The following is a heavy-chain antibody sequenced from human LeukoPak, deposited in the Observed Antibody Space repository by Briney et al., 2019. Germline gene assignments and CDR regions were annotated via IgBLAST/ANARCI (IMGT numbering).Heavy chain of an antibody. CDR3: ARVQYYYDSSGTSI. V-gene: IGHV1-18*01. CDR2: ISAYNGNT. Sequence: GASVKVSCKASGYTFTSYGISWVRQAPGQGLEWMGWISAYNGNTNYAQKLQGRVTMTTDTSTSTAYMELRSLRSDDTAVYYCARVQYYYDSSGTSIWGQGTMVTVSS. D-gene: IGHD3-22*01. J-gene: IGHJ3*02. CDR1: GYTFTSYG.